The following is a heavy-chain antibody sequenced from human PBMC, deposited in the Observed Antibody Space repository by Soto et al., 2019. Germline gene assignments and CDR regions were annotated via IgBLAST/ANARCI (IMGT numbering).Heavy chain of an antibody. D-gene: IGHD2-21*01. CDR2: IIHSGRA. V-gene: IGHV4-34*12. CDR1: GGFFSDNY. Sequence: SETLSLTCAVYGGFFSDNYWSWIRQPPGKGLEWIGEIIHSGRANYNPSLKSRVTISEDTFKKQFSLKLNSVTDADTAVYYCARRGGGNYPYYFDYWDEGTLVTVS. J-gene: IGHJ4*02. CDR3: ARRGGGNYPYYFDY.